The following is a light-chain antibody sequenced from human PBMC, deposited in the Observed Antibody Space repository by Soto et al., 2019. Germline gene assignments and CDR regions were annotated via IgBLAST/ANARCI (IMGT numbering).Light chain of an antibody. Sequence: QAVVTQEPSFSVSPGGTVTLTCGLSSDSVSTSYYPSWYQQTPGQAPRTLIYSTNTRSSGVPDRFSGSILGNKAALTITGAQADDEYDYYCVLYMGGGVSVFGGGAQVTV. J-gene: IGLJ2*01. CDR2: STN. V-gene: IGLV8-61*01. CDR1: SDSVSTSYY. CDR3: VLYMGGGVSV.